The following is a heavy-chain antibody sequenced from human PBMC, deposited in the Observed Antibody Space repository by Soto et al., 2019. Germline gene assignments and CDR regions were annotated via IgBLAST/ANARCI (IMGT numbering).Heavy chain of an antibody. V-gene: IGHV4-34*01. CDR3: ARQGDSTMAIFDY. Sequence: SETLSLTCAVYGGSFSGDYWSWIRQPPGKGLEWIGEINGRGSTKYNPSLKSRVTMSVDPSKNQFSLKLTSVTAADTAVYYCARQGDSTMAIFDYWGQGALVTVSS. D-gene: IGHD5-18*01. CDR1: GGSFSGDY. CDR2: INGRGST. J-gene: IGHJ4*02.